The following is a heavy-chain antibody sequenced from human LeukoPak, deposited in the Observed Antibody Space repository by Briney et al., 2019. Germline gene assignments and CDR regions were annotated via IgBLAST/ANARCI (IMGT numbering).Heavy chain of an antibody. V-gene: IGHV3-7*01. CDR2: IKQDGSEK. CDR1: GMTFSKYW. J-gene: IGHJ4*02. CDR3: ATSWDY. Sequence: GGSLRLSCEASGMTFSKYWMSWVRQAPGKGLEWVANIKQDGSEKYYLDSVKGRFTISRDNAKNSLYLHMNSLRAEDTAVYYCATSWDYWGQGTLVTVSS.